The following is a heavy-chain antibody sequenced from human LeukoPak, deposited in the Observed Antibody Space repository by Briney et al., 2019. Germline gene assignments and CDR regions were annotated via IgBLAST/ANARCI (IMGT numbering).Heavy chain of an antibody. D-gene: IGHD3-10*01. J-gene: IGHJ4*02. CDR3: ARSLSRSSYGNFDY. CDR2: LSYSGST. Sequence: SETLSLTCTVSGGSINNDYWSWIRQPSGKGLEWIGYLSYSGSTSYNPSLKRRVTISADTSKNQFSLKMNSVTAADTAVYYCARSLSRSSYGNFDYWGQGTLVTVSP. CDR1: GGSINNDY. V-gene: IGHV4-59*01.